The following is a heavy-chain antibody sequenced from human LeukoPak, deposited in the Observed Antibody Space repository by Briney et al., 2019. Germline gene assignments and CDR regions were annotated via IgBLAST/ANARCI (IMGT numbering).Heavy chain of an antibody. V-gene: IGHV3-21*04. CDR2: ISSSSSYI. CDR1: GFTFSSYS. D-gene: IGHD3-10*01. CDR3: AKDVYGSGSSNFDY. J-gene: IGHJ4*02. Sequence: GGSLRLSCAASGFTFSSYSMNWVRQAPGKGLEWVSSISSSSSYIYYADSVKGRFTISRDNAKNSLYLQMNSLRAEDTALYYCAKDVYGSGSSNFDYWGQGTLVTVSS.